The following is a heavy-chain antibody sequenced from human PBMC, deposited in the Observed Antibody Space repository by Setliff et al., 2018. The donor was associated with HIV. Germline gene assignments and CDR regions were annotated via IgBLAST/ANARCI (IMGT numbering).Heavy chain of an antibody. V-gene: IGHV1-18*01. CDR1: GYTFNNYG. Sequence: GASVKVSCKASGYTFNNYGVMWVRQAPGQGLEWMGWISGYGNRKYAQKFEGRPTVTTDTSTSTAYMELRTLRSDDTAVYFCASGRGIYGSGALEAYDIWGQGTMVTVS. CDR2: ISGYGNR. J-gene: IGHJ3*02. D-gene: IGHD3-10*01. CDR3: ASGRGIYGSGALEAYDI.